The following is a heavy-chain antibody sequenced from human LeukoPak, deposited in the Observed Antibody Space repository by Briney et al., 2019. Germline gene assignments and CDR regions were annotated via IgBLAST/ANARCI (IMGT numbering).Heavy chain of an antibody. CDR3: ASSRRYYYDSSGPDAFDI. V-gene: IGHV1-2*02. CDR2: INPNSGGT. D-gene: IGHD3-22*01. CDR1: GYTFTGYY. Sequence: ASVKVSCKASGYTFTGYYMHWVRQAPGQGLEWMGWINPNSGGTNYAQKFQGRVTMTRDTSISTAYMERTRLRSDDTAVYYCASSRRYYYDSSGPDAFDIWGQGTMVTVSS. J-gene: IGHJ3*02.